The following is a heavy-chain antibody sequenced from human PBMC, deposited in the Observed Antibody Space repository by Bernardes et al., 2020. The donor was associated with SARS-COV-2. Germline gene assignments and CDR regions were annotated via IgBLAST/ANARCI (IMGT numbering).Heavy chain of an antibody. D-gene: IGHD3-10*01. CDR2: ISADGSNR. Sequence: GGSLRLSCAATGTTFYYYAMHWARQARGKGLEWVSLISADGSNRHYADSVRGRFTISRDNSKNSLYLQMNSLRSEDTAFYYCARDMGSPGAATDYWGQGTLVTVSS. J-gene: IGHJ4*02. V-gene: IGHV3-43*02. CDR1: GTTFYYYA. CDR3: ARDMGSPGAATDY.